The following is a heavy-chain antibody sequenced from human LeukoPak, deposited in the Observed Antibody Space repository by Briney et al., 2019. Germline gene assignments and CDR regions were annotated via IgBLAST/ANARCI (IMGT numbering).Heavy chain of an antibody. J-gene: IGHJ4*02. Sequence: GGSLRLSCAASGFTFSSYSMNWVRQAPGEGLEWVSSLSSGSSYIYYADSVKGRFTISRDNAKNALYLQMSSLRAEDTAVYYCARDQDSSGYYPGYFEYWGQGTLVTVSS. V-gene: IGHV3-21*01. CDR2: LSSGSSYI. D-gene: IGHD3-22*01. CDR1: GFTFSSYS. CDR3: ARDQDSSGYYPGYFEY.